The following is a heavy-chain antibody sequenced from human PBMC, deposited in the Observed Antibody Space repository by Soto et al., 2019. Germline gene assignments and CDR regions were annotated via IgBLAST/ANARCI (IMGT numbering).Heavy chain of an antibody. CDR1: GDSMWGYHFY. CDR3: AYGSSSAWIDY. J-gene: IGHJ4*02. Sequence: SETLSRPCCVSGDSMWGYHFYWGWIRQAPGKGLEWIGSAYFSGGNTYYSPSLKSRVSISVDTSKNEFSLRLTSLTAADTAVYFCAYGSSSAWIDYWGQGTLVTVSS. V-gene: IGHV4-39*01. D-gene: IGHD6-25*01. CDR2: AYFSGGNT.